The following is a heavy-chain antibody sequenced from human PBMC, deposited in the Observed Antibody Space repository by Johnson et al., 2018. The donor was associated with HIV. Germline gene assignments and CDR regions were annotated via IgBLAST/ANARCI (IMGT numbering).Heavy chain of an antibody. D-gene: IGHD2-15*01. Sequence: QVQLVESGGGVVQPGRSLRLSCAASGFTFSSYAMHWVRQAPGKGLVWVAVISYDGSNKYYADSVKGRFTISRDNSKNTLYLQMNSLRAEDTAVYYCARSVGYFSGGSCSPDAFDIWGQGTMVTVSS. CDR1: GFTFSSYA. CDR2: ISYDGSNK. J-gene: IGHJ3*02. CDR3: ARSVGYFSGGSCSPDAFDI. V-gene: IGHV3-30-3*01.